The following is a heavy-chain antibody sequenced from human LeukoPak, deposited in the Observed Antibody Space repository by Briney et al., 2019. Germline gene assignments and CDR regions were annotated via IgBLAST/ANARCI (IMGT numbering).Heavy chain of an antibody. J-gene: IGHJ4*02. CDR2: IKQDGSEK. CDR1: GFTFSSYW. Sequence: GGSLRLSCAASGFTFSSYWMSWVRQAPGKGLEWVANIKQDGSEKYYVDSVKGRFTISRDNAKNSLYLQMNSLRAEDTAVYYCGGYYYDSSGYFDYWGQGTLVTVSS. CDR3: GGYYYDSSGYFDY. D-gene: IGHD3-22*01. V-gene: IGHV3-7*03.